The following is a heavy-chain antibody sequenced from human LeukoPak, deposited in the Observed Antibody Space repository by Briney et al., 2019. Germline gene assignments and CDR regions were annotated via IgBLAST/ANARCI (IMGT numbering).Heavy chain of an antibody. CDR3: ARGGGLDV. J-gene: IGHJ6*02. Sequence: GGSLRLSCTASGFTFSVYPLTWVRQVPGKGLEWVASINHNGNVNYYVDSVKGRFTISRDNAKNSLYLQMSNLRAEDTAVYFCARGGGLDVWGQGATVTVSS. V-gene: IGHV3-7*03. CDR2: INHNGNVN. CDR1: GFTFSVYP. D-gene: IGHD3-16*01.